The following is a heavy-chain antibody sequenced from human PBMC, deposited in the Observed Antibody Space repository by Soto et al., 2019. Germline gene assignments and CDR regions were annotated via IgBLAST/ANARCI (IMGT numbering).Heavy chain of an antibody. Sequence: GGSLRLSCAASGFTFSSYAMSWVRQARGQGLEWVSAISGSGGSTYYADSVKGRFTISRDNSKNTLYLQMNSLRAEDTAVSYCAKDGPAMVTSYFDYSGQETLVTVSS. CDR2: ISGSGGST. V-gene: IGHV3-23*01. CDR1: GFTFSSYA. J-gene: IGHJ4*02. D-gene: IGHD5-18*01. CDR3: AKDGPAMVTSYFDY.